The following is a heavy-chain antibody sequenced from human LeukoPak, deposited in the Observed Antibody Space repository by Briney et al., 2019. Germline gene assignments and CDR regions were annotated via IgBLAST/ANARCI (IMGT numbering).Heavy chain of an antibody. V-gene: IGHV1-69*13. CDR1: GGTFSSYA. CDR2: IIPIFGTA. CDR3: ARALTYCSSTSCYNYYYYYMDV. D-gene: IGHD2-2*02. Sequence: SVKVSCKASGGTFSSYAISWVRQAPGQGLEWMGGIIPIFGTANYAQKFQGRVTITADESTSTAYMELSSLRSEDTAVYYCARALTYCSSTSCYNYYYYYMDVWGKGTTVTVSS. J-gene: IGHJ6*03.